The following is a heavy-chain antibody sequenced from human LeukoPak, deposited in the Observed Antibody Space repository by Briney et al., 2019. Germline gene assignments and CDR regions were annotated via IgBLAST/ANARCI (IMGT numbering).Heavy chain of an antibody. CDR3: AKDRGSSWYGTSDY. Sequence: GGSLRLSCAASGFIFSSYAMSWVRQTPGRGLECVSRISESGGSTYYADSVKGRFTISRDNSKNTLYLQMNSLRAEDTAVYYCAKDRGSSWYGTSDYWGQGTLVTASS. D-gene: IGHD6-13*01. CDR1: GFIFSSYA. V-gene: IGHV3-23*01. CDR2: ISESGGST. J-gene: IGHJ4*02.